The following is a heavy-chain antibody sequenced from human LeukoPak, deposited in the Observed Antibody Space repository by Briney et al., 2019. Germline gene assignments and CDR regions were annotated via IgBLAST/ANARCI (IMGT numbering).Heavy chain of an antibody. D-gene: IGHD5-18*01. CDR1: GFTLSFYI. Sequence: GGSLRLSCAASGFTLSFYIMNWARQAPGKGLEWVSYITTTTTYYADSVKGRFTVSRDNAKNSLYLQMNSLRDEDTAVYYCARDGYTYETDYWGQGTLVTVSS. J-gene: IGHJ4*02. CDR3: ARDGYTYETDY. V-gene: IGHV3-48*02. CDR2: ITTTTT.